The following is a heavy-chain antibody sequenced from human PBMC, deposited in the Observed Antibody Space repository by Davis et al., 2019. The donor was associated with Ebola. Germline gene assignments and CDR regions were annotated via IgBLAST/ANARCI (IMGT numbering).Heavy chain of an antibody. Sequence: GGSLRLSCAASGFTFSSYWMHWVRQAPGKGLEWVSYISRSSSTIYYAGSVKGRFTISRDNAKNSLYLQMNSLRDEDTAVYYCAREIAVAGTECDYWGQGTLVTVSS. V-gene: IGHV3-48*02. CDR2: ISRSSSTI. J-gene: IGHJ4*02. CDR1: GFTFSSYW. CDR3: AREIAVAGTECDY. D-gene: IGHD6-19*01.